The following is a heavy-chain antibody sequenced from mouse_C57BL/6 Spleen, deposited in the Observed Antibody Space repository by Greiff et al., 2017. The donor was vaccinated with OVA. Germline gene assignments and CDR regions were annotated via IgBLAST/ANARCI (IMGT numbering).Heavy chain of an antibody. Sequence: EVQLVESGGGLVQPGGSLSLSCAASGFTFTDYYMSWVRQPPGKALEWLGFIRNKANGYTTEYSVSVKGRFTISRDNSQSILYLQMNSLRAEDSATDYCARYDSSGYYAMDYWGQGTSVTVSS. D-gene: IGHD3-2*02. CDR2: IRNKANGYTT. CDR1: GFTFTDYY. V-gene: IGHV7-3*01. J-gene: IGHJ4*01. CDR3: ARYDSSGYYAMDY.